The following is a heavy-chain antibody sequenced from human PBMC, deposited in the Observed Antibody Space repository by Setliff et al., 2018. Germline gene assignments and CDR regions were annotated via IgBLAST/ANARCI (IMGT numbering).Heavy chain of an antibody. J-gene: IGHJ6*03. V-gene: IGHV1-2*02. Sequence: ASVKVSCKASGYTFTSYYMHWVRQAPGQGLEWMGWINPNSGGTNYAQKFQGRVTITRNTSISTAYMELSSLRSEDTAVYYCARSGGGYDFWSGYLVSHYYYYYYRDVWGKGTTVTSP. CDR1: GYTFTSYY. D-gene: IGHD3-3*01. CDR3: ARSGGGYDFWSGYLVSHYYYYYYRDV. CDR2: INPNSGGT.